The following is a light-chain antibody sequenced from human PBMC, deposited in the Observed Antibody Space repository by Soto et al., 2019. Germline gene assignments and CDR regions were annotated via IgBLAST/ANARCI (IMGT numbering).Light chain of an antibody. Sequence: DIQMTQSPSTLSASVGDRVTITCRASQSINNWLAWYQQEPGRAPKLLIYKASSLESGVPSRFSGSGSGTEFTLTINSLQPDDFATYYCQQYNSYPWTFGQGTKVEI. V-gene: IGKV1-5*03. CDR1: QSINNW. CDR2: KAS. CDR3: QQYNSYPWT. J-gene: IGKJ1*01.